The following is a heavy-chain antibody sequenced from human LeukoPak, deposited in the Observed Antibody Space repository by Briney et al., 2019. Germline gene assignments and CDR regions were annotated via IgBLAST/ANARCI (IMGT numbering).Heavy chain of an antibody. D-gene: IGHD1-26*01. CDR2: VHPESGGT. V-gene: IGHV1-2*02. J-gene: IGHJ4*02. CDR1: GYTFTGYY. CDR3: AGEWEYMFDY. Sequence: ASVEVSCKASGYTFTGYYMHWVRQAPGQGLEWMGWVHPESGGTDYAPAFQGRVTLTGDASISTAYMELTSLRSDDTAVYYCAGEWEYMFDYWGQGTLVTVSS.